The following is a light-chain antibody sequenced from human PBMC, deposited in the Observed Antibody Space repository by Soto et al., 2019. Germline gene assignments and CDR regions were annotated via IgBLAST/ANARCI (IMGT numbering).Light chain of an antibody. Sequence: EIVLTQSPGTLSLSPGERATLSCRASQSVSSSYLAWYQQKPGQALRLLIYDTSSRATGIPDRFSGSGSGTDFTLAISRLEPEDFAVYYCQQCGSSPSFGQGTKVELK. CDR3: QQCGSSPS. CDR1: QSVSSSY. V-gene: IGKV3-20*01. CDR2: DTS. J-gene: IGKJ1*01.